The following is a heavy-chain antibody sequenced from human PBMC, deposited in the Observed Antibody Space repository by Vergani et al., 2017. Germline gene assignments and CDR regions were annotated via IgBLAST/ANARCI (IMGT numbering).Heavy chain of an antibody. D-gene: IGHD4-17*01. V-gene: IGHV3-23*04. J-gene: IGHJ4*02. Sequence: VQLVESGGGVVQPGRSLRLSCAASGFTFSSYAMSWVRQAPGKGLEWVSAIIGSGGSTYYADSVKGRCTISRDKSKNTLYLQMNSLRAEDTAVYYCAKDKAPDGDYSDYWGQGTLVTVSS. CDR2: IIGSGGST. CDR1: GFTFSSYA. CDR3: AKDKAPDGDYSDY.